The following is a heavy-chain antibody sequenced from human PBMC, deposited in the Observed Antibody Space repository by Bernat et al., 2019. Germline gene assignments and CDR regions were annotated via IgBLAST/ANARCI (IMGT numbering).Heavy chain of an antibody. CDR1: GFTFSSYG. V-gene: IGHV3-33*01. D-gene: IGHD6-13*01. CDR2: IWYDGSNK. CDR3: AGKGSSSWYGDAFDI. Sequence: QVQLVESGGGVVQPGRSLRLSCVASGFTFSSYGMHWVRQAPGKGLEWVAVIWYDGSNKYYGDSVKGRFTISRDNSKNTLYLQMNSLRAEDTAVYHCAGKGSSSWYGDAFDIWGQGTMVTVSS. J-gene: IGHJ3*02.